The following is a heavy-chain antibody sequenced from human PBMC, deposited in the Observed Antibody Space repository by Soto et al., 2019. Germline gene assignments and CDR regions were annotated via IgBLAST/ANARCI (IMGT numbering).Heavy chain of an antibody. Sequence: EVQLVESGGGLVQPGRSLRLSCAASGFTFDDYAMHWVRQAPGKGLEWVSGISWNSGSIGYADSVKGRFTISRDNAENSLYLQMNSLRAEDTALYYCAKDRRALGYYFDYWGQGTLVTVSS. CDR1: GFTFDDYA. J-gene: IGHJ4*02. D-gene: IGHD7-27*01. CDR3: AKDRRALGYYFDY. V-gene: IGHV3-9*01. CDR2: ISWNSGSI.